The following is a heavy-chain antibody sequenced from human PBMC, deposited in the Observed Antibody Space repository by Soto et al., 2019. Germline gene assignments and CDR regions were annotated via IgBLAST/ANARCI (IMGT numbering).Heavy chain of an antibody. CDR2: IQYRGST. J-gene: IGHJ3*02. CDR3: ARLTTTVTPDAFDI. Sequence: SETLSLTCTVSGGSISSDCWTWIRQPPGKGLEWIGYIQYRGSTNYNPSLKSRVTISIGTSRKQFSLRLSSVTAADTAVYYCARLTTTVTPDAFDIWGQGTMVTVSS. V-gene: IGHV4-59*01. CDR1: GGSISSDC. D-gene: IGHD4-17*01.